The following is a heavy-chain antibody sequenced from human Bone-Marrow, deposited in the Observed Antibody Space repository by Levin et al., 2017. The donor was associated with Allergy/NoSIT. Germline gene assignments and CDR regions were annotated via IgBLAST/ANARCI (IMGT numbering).Heavy chain of an antibody. J-gene: IGHJ4*02. CDR1: GFTFSSYA. Sequence: GESLKISCAASGFTFSSYAMSWVRQAPGKGLEWVSAISGSGGSTYYADSVKGRFTISRDNSKNTLYLQMNSLRAEDTAVYYCALDSSGYYTAYYFDYWGQGTLVTVSS. D-gene: IGHD3-22*01. CDR2: ISGSGGST. V-gene: IGHV3-23*01. CDR3: ALDSSGYYTAYYFDY.